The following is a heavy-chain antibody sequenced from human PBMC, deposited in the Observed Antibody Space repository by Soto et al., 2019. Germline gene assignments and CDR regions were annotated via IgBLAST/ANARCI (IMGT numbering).Heavy chain of an antibody. Sequence: GASVKVSGKASGYTFDGYYIHWVRQAPGQGLEWMGWINPNGGGTNYAQKFQGWVTLTRDTSISTAYMDLSRLTSDDTAVYYCARVATIFGVVPDYWGQGTLVTVSS. CDR2: INPNGGGT. D-gene: IGHD3-3*01. J-gene: IGHJ4*02. V-gene: IGHV1-2*04. CDR3: ARVATIFGVVPDY. CDR1: GYTFDGYY.